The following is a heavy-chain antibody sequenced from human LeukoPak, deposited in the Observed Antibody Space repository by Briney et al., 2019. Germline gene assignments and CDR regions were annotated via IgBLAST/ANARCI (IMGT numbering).Heavy chain of an antibody. J-gene: IGHJ4*02. CDR2: INHSGST. V-gene: IGHV4-34*01. CDR1: GGSFSGYY. Sequence: SETLSLTCAVYGGSFSGYYWSWIRQPPGKGLEWIGEINHSGSTNYNPSLKSRVTISVDTSKNQFSLKLSSVTAADTAVYYCASDYYDSSGYYRPLDYWGQGTLVTVSS. D-gene: IGHD3-22*01. CDR3: ASDYYDSSGYYRPLDY.